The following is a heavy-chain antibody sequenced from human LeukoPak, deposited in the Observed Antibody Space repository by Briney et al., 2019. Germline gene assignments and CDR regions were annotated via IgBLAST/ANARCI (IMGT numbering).Heavy chain of an antibody. CDR3: ARDGRCGGDCYAS. CDR1: GFSFSSYT. Sequence: GGSLRLSCAASGFSFSSYTMNWVRQAPGKGLEWVSNISSSSSYIYYADSVKGRFTISRDNAKNALYLQMNSLRVEYTAVYYCARDGRCGGDCYASWGQGTLVTVSS. CDR2: ISSSSSYI. V-gene: IGHV3-21*01. D-gene: IGHD2-21*02. J-gene: IGHJ4*02.